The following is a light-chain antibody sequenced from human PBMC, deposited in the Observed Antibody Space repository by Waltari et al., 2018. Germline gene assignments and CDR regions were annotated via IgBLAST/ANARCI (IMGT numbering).Light chain of an antibody. V-gene: IGKV3-20*01. CDR3: QHFGSSLPYT. J-gene: IGKJ2*01. Sequence: EIVLTQSPGTLSLSPGDRATLSCRASQSVSSSYLAWCQQKPGQAPRLLIYGASSRASGIPDRFSGSGSGTDFTLTISRLEPEDFAVYYCQHFGSSLPYTFGQGTKLEIK. CDR1: QSVSSSY. CDR2: GAS.